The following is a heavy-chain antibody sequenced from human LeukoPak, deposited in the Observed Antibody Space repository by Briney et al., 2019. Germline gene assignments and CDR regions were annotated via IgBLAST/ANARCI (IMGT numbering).Heavy chain of an antibody. CDR1: GYTFTSYG. Sequence: SVKVSCKASGYTFTSYGISWVRQAPGQGLEWMGGIIPIFGTANYAQKFQGRVTITADESTSTAYMELSSLRSEDTAVYYCAKNPDIVVVPAAMGAFYYYGMDVWGQGTTVTVSS. V-gene: IGHV1-69*13. CDR2: IIPIFGTA. CDR3: AKNPDIVVVPAAMGAFYYYGMDV. J-gene: IGHJ6*02. D-gene: IGHD2-2*01.